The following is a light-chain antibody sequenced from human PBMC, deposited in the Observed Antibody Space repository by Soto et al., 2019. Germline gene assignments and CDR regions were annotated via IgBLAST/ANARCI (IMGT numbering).Light chain of an antibody. J-gene: IGKJ1*01. CDR1: ESISGW. Sequence: DIQMTQSPSTLTASIGDRVTITCRASESISGWLAWYQQKPGKAPKLLIYKVSSLERGVPSRFSGTGSETEFTLTIGSLQPEDFATYYCQQHHALWTFGQGTKVDI. CDR2: KVS. V-gene: IGKV1-5*03. CDR3: QQHHALWT.